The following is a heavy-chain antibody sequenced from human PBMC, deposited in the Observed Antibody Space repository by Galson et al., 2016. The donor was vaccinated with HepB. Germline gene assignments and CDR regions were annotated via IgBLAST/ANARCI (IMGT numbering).Heavy chain of an antibody. Sequence: ETLSLTCTVSGASISSSYYYWGWLRRPPGKGLEWVGSIYYTGTTYYNPSLQSRVTISVDTSKNQFSLKLTSVTAADTALYTCVRQQKAGLMNFWGQGTMVTVSS. J-gene: IGHJ3*01. CDR3: VRQQKAGLMNF. V-gene: IGHV4-39*01. D-gene: IGHD6-19*01. CDR1: GASISSSYYY. CDR2: IYYTGTT.